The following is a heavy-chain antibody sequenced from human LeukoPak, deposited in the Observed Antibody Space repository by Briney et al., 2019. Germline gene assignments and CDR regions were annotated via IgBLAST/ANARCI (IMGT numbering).Heavy chain of an antibody. V-gene: IGHV3-30*02. CDR3: GKPTTYDILTGPDY. CDR1: GFTFSSYG. CDR2: IRYDGSNK. D-gene: IGHD3-9*01. Sequence: GGSLRLSCAASGFTFSSYGMHWVRQAPGKGLEWVAFIRYDGSNKYYADSVKGRFTISRDNSKNTLYLQMNSLRAEDTAVYYCGKPTTYDILTGPDYWGQGTLVTVSS. J-gene: IGHJ4*02.